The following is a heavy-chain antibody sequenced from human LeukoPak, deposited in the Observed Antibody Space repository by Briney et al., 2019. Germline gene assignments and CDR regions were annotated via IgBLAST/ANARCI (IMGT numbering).Heavy chain of an antibody. Sequence: GGSLRLSCAASGFTFSDYYMSWIRQAPGKGLEWVSYISSSGSTIYYADSVKGRFTISRDNSKNTLYLQMNSLRAEDTAVYYCAKDKSSGWYGGLDYWGQGTLVTVSS. D-gene: IGHD6-19*01. J-gene: IGHJ4*02. V-gene: IGHV3-11*04. CDR3: AKDKSSGWYGGLDY. CDR1: GFTFSDYY. CDR2: ISSSGSTI.